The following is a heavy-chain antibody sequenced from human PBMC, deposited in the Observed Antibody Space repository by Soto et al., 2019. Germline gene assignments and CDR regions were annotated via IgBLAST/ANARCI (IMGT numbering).Heavy chain of an antibody. V-gene: IGHV3-72*01. CDR3: ARVSLVGPSGGRYFDY. CDR1: GFTFSAHY. CDR2: IKNKANIYTT. Sequence: EVQLVESGGGLVQPGGSLRLSCAASGFTFSAHYMDWVRQAPGKGLEWVGRIKNKANIYTTEYAASVEGRSTISREDSRNSLYLQMNSLKTEDTAVYYCARVSLVGPSGGRYFDYWGQGSQVAVSS. D-gene: IGHD1-26*01. J-gene: IGHJ4*02.